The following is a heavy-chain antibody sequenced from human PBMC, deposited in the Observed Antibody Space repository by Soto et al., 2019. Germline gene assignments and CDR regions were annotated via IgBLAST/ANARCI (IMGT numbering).Heavy chain of an antibody. CDR2: ISGSGGNT. CDR3: AKDRVVAATQSFDY. Sequence: EVQLLESGGGLVQPGGSLRLSCGASGFTFSSYAMNWVRQAPGKGPEWVSTISGSGGNTYYADSVKGRFTISRDNSKNTLYLQTNSLGAEDTAIYYCAKDRVVAATQSFDYWGQGTLVTVSS. J-gene: IGHJ4*02. CDR1: GFTFSSYA. D-gene: IGHD2-15*01. V-gene: IGHV3-23*01.